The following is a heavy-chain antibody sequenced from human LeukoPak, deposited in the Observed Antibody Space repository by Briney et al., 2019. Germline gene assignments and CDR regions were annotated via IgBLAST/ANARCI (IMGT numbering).Heavy chain of an antibody. Sequence: MASETLSLTCTVSDDSISDYYRGWIRQPPGKGLEWIGYFHNSGTSTYNPSLKSRVTISADTSKNQFSLKLNSLTTADTAVYYCTRGAGWLIDYWGQGTLVSVSS. V-gene: IGHV4-59*01. CDR2: FHNSGTS. CDR3: TRGAGWLIDY. J-gene: IGHJ4*02. D-gene: IGHD3-16*01. CDR1: DDSISDYY.